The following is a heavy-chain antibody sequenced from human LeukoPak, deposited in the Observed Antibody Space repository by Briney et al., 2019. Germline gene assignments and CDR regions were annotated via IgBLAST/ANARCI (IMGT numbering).Heavy chain of an antibody. CDR1: GSTFSSYA. V-gene: IGHV3-23*01. J-gene: IGHJ4*02. CDR3: AKGRVQWELTSFDY. CDR2: ISGSGGRT. Sequence: GGSLRLSCVASGSTFSSYAMTWVRQAPGKGLEWVSAISGSGGRTYYADSVKGRFTISRDNPKNTLYLQMNSLTAEDTAVYYCAKGRVQWELTSFDYWGQGTLVTVSS. D-gene: IGHD1-26*01.